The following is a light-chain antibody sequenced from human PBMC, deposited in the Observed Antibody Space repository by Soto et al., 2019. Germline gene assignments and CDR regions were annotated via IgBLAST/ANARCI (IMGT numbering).Light chain of an antibody. CDR2: DAS. CDR3: HQRSNRPLST. J-gene: IGKJ5*01. Sequence: EIVLTQSPATLSLSPGERATLSCRASQSVSSYLAWYQQKPGQAPRLLIYDASNRATGIPARFSGSGSGTDFTLTISSLEFEDLAVYYCHQRSNRPLSTSGHGTRLEIK. CDR1: QSVSSY. V-gene: IGKV3-11*01.